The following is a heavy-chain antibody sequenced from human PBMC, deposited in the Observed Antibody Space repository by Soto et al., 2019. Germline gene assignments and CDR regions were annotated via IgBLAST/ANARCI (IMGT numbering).Heavy chain of an antibody. D-gene: IGHD1-7*01. J-gene: IGHJ4*02. CDR2: ISAYNGNT. Sequence: ASVKVSCKASGYTFTSYGISWVRQAPGQGLEWMGWISAYNGNTNYAQKLQGRVTMTTDTSTSTAYMELRSLRSDDTAVYYCARLPSYNWHYVSSYYFDYWGQGTLVTVSS. V-gene: IGHV1-18*01. CDR1: GYTFTSYG. CDR3: ARLPSYNWHYVSSYYFDY.